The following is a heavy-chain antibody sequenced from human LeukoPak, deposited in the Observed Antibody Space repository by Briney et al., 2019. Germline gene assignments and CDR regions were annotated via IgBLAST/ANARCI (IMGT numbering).Heavy chain of an antibody. CDR2: IGTAGDT. Sequence: GGSLRLSCVVSGFNFGDYGTHWVRQATGKGLEWVSAIGTAGDTYYPGSVKGRFTISRENAKNSLYLQMNGLRAGDTAVYYCARAWWSNYGMDVWGQGTTVTVSS. CDR1: GFNFGDYG. J-gene: IGHJ6*02. CDR3: ARAWWSNYGMDV. V-gene: IGHV3-13*01. D-gene: IGHD2-15*01.